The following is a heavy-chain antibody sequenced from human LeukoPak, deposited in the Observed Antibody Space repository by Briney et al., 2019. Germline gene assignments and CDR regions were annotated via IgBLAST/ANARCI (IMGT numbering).Heavy chain of an antibody. D-gene: IGHD2-15*01. CDR2: IYSAGDT. V-gene: IGHV3-53*01. Sequence: QPGGSLRLSCAASGFTVSGTYMSWVRQAPGKGLEWVSVIYSAGDTFSADSVKGRFTISRDNSKNTVYLQMNSLRAEDTAVYYCAKDLITETYIVVVVAATPYDYWGQGTLVTVSS. CDR1: GFTVSGTY. J-gene: IGHJ4*02. CDR3: AKDLITETYIVVVVAATPYDY.